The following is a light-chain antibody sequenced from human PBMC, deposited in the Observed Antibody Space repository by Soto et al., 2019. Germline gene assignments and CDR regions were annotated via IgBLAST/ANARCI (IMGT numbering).Light chain of an antibody. CDR2: DAS. CDR1: QSISSW. J-gene: IGKJ1*01. V-gene: IGKV1-5*01. Sequence: DIQMTQSPSTLSASVGDRVTITCRASQSISSWLAWYQQEPGKAPKLLIYDASSLESGVPSRFSGSESGTEFTLTISSLQPDDFATYYCQQYNSYWTFGQGTKV. CDR3: QQYNSYWT.